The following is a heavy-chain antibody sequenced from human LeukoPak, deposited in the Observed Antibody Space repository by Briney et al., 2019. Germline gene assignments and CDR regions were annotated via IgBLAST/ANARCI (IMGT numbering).Heavy chain of an antibody. Sequence: ASVKVSCKASGYTFTCYYMHWVRQAPGQGLEWMGWINPNSGGTNYAQKFQGRVTMTRDTSISTAYMELSRLRSDDTAVYYCARDEEFYSGYDYDPYYYYYMDVWGKGTTVTVSS. D-gene: IGHD5-12*01. CDR3: ARDEEFYSGYDYDPYYYYYMDV. J-gene: IGHJ6*03. V-gene: IGHV1-2*02. CDR2: INPNSGGT. CDR1: GYTFTCYY.